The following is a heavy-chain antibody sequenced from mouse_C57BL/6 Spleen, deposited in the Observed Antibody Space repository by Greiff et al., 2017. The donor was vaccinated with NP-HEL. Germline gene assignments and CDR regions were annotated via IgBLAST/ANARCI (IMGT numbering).Heavy chain of an antibody. CDR1: GFTFSDYG. CDR3: ARKGYDGYYVFDY. D-gene: IGHD2-3*01. CDR2: ISNLAYSI. V-gene: IGHV5-15*01. Sequence: EVKLMESGGGLVQPGGSLKLSCAASGFTFSDYGMAWVRQAPRKGPEWVAFISNLAYSIYYADTVTGRFTISRENAKNTLYLEMSSLRSEDTAMYYCARKGYDGYYVFDYWGQGTTLTVSS. J-gene: IGHJ2*01.